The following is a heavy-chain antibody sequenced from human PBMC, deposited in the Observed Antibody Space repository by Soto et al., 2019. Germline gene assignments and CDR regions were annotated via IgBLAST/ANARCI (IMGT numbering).Heavy chain of an antibody. Sequence: QVQLVQSGAEVKKPGASVKVSCKASGYTFTSYAMHWVRQAPGQRLEWMGWINAGNGNTKYSQKFQARGTITRDTTESTAYMDLRSPRSEDTAAYSCARPNIVVVPAAALDAFDIWGQGTMVTVSS. V-gene: IGHV1-3*01. CDR3: ARPNIVVVPAAALDAFDI. D-gene: IGHD2-2*01. CDR1: GYTFTSYA. J-gene: IGHJ3*02. CDR2: INAGNGNT.